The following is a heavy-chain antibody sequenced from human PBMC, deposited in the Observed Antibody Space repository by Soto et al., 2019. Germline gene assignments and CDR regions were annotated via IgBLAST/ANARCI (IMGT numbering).Heavy chain of an antibody. CDR2: ISGSGGST. V-gene: IGHV3-23*01. CDR1: GFTFSSYA. CDR3: AKRPLFWSGRINWFDP. J-gene: IGHJ5*02. D-gene: IGHD3-3*01. Sequence: GGSLRLSCAASGFTFSSYAMSWVRQAPGKGLEWVSAISGSGGSTYYADSVKGRFTISRDNSKNTLYLQMNSLRAEDTAVYYCAKRPLFWSGRINWFDPWGQGTLVTVSS.